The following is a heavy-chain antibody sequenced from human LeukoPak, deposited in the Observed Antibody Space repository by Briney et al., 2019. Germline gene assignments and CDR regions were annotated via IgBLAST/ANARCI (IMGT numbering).Heavy chain of an antibody. CDR1: GGSISSHY. CDR2: ISYSGTT. CDR3: ARSLSRTGQLHDY. Sequence: PSETLSLTCTVSGGSISSHYWSWIRQPPGKGLEWIGSISYSGTTYYNPSLKSRVTISVDTSKNQFSLRLSFVTAADTAVYYCARSLSRTGQLHDYWGQGTLVNVSS. V-gene: IGHV4-59*11. J-gene: IGHJ4*02. D-gene: IGHD2-2*01.